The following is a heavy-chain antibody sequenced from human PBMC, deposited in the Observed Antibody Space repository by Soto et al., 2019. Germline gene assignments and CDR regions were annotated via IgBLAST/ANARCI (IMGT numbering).Heavy chain of an antibody. D-gene: IGHD1-26*01. CDR3: ARDARGSFTRLIYYYYGMDV. CDR2: ISYSGNT. Sequence: QVQLQESGPGLVKPSETLSLTCTVSGGSVSSGSYYWSWIRQPPGKGLEWIGYISYSGNTNYNSSLKSRVTISKDTSENQFSLKVNSVTAADTAVYYCARDARGSFTRLIYYYYGMDVWGQGTTVTVSS. J-gene: IGHJ6*02. V-gene: IGHV4-61*01. CDR1: GGSVSSGSYY.